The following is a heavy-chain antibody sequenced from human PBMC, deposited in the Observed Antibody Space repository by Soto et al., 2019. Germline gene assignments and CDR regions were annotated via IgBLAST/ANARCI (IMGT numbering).Heavy chain of an antibody. Sequence: SETLSLTCSVSGASISSGGYYWNWIRQHPGKGLEWIGYIYYSGTTYYNPSLKSRVIISVDTSKNQFSLKLSSVTAADTAVYYCAASCVGCGGFNYYGMDVWSQGTTVTVSS. D-gene: IGHD2-21*01. CDR2: IYYSGTT. CDR1: GASISSGGYY. CDR3: AASCVGCGGFNYYGMDV. V-gene: IGHV4-31*03. J-gene: IGHJ6*02.